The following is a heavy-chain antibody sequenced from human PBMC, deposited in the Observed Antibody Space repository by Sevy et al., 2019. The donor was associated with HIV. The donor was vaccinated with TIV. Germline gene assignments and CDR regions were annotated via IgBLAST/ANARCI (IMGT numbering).Heavy chain of an antibody. V-gene: IGHV1-18*01. Sequence: GESLKISCKTSGYTFTSYIISWVRQAPGQGLEWMGRISAYNGDTKYAQKLQGRVTMTTDTSTSTAYMELRSLKSDDTAVYYCARAPSGSQWPGXYFXXXGQGTLVTVSS. CDR3: ARAPSGSQWPGXYFXX. J-gene: IGHJ1*01. CDR1: GYTFTSYI. CDR2: ISAYNGDT. D-gene: IGHD1-26*01.